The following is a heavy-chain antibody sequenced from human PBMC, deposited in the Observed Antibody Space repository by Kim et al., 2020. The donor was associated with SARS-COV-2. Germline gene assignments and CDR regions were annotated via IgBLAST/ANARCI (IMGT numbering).Heavy chain of an antibody. D-gene: IGHD6-13*01. Sequence: NHAAHVKGRFTNSRDNARNTLYLQMTSLTPEDTAVYYCARSGQQPFWGQGTTVTVSS. CDR3: ARSGQQPF. V-gene: IGHV3-74*01. J-gene: IGHJ6*02.